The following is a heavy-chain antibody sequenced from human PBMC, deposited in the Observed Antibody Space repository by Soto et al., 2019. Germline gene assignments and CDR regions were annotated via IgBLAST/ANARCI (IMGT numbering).Heavy chain of an antibody. CDR2: ISYDGSNK. CDR1: GFTFSSYG. CDR3: AKDGIYCSGGSCYSYSYYFDY. V-gene: IGHV3-30*18. Sequence: LRLSCAASGFTFSSYGMHWVRQAPGKGLEWVAVISYDGSNKYYADSVKGRFTISRDNSKNTLYLQMNSLRAEDTAVYYCAKDGIYCSGGSCYSYSYYFDYWGQGTLVTVSS. J-gene: IGHJ4*02. D-gene: IGHD2-15*01.